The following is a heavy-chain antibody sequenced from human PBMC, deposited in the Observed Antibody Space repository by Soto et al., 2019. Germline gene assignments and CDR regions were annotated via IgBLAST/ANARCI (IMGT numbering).Heavy chain of an antibody. Sequence: SETLSLTCTVSGGSISSYYWSWIRQPAGKGLEWIGRIYTSGSTNYNPSLKSRVTMSVDTSKNQFSLKLSPVTAADTAVYYCARLTTSIAARSQYYGMDVWGQGTTVTVSS. CDR3: ARLTTSIAARSQYYGMDV. CDR1: GGSISSYY. V-gene: IGHV4-4*07. J-gene: IGHJ6*02. CDR2: IYTSGST. D-gene: IGHD6-6*01.